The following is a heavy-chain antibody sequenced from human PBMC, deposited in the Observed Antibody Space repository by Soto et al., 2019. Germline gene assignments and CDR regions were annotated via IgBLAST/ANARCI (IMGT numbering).Heavy chain of an antibody. V-gene: IGHV1-69*04. CDR2: TIPILDVA. J-gene: IGHJ4*02. CDR1: GGTFSTST. Sequence: SVKVSCKASGGTFSTSTFTWVRQAPGQGLEWMGRTIPILDVAAYAQDFQGRVTITADKSTSTAYMELTSLTSKDTAVYYCARDSPIGSTYSGYDAIDSWGQGTLVTISS. CDR3: ARDSPIGSTYSGYDAIDS. D-gene: IGHD5-12*01.